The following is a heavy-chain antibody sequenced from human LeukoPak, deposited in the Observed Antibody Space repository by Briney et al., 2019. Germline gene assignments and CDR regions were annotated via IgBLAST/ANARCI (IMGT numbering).Heavy chain of an antibody. CDR1: GGSLSSYY. D-gene: IGHD4-17*01. V-gene: IGHV4-59*01. Sequence: PSETLSLTCTVSGGSLSSYYWTWIRQPPGKGLEWIGYIYYTGSTSYNPSLKSRVTISVQTSKNQFSLKLSSVTAADMAVYYCARGLNRNDYGDYGYWGQGTLVTVSS. CDR3: ARGLNRNDYGDYGY. J-gene: IGHJ4*02. CDR2: IYYTGST.